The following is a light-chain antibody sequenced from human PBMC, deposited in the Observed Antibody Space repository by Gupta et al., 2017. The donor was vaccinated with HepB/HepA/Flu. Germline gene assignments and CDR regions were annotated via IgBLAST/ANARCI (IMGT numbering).Light chain of an antibody. CDR1: QSVDSY. CDR2: DAS. Sequence: EVVLTQSPATLSLSPGERATLSCRASQSVDSYLAWYQQKPGQPPRLLIYDASNRATGIPARFSGSGSGTDFTLTISSREPEDFAVYYCQQRAHWPPYTFGQGTKLEIK. CDR3: QQRAHWPPYT. J-gene: IGKJ2*01. V-gene: IGKV3-11*01.